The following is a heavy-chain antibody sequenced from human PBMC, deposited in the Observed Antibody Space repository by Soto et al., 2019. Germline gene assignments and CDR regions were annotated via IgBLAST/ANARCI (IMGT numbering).Heavy chain of an antibody. D-gene: IGHD3-3*01. CDR1: GGSISSYY. V-gene: IGHV4-59*08. CDR3: ARHRRYDFWSGYYFDY. Sequence: SETLSLTCTVSGGSISSYYWSRIRQPPGKGLEWIGYIYYSGSTNYNPSLKSRVTISVDTSKNQFSLKLSSVTAADTAVYYCARHRRYDFWSGYYFDYWGQGTLVTVSS. CDR2: IYYSGST. J-gene: IGHJ4*02.